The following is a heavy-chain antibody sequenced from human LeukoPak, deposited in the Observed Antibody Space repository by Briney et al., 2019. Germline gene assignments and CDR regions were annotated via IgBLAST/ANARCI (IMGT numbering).Heavy chain of an antibody. CDR1: GGSVSSGSYF. CDR3: ARSHLQRGFDAFHI. J-gene: IGHJ3*02. V-gene: IGHV4-39*01. Sequence: PSETLSLTCTVSGGSVSSGSYFWAWIRQPPGKGLEWIGNIYYGGSTYYNPSFKSRVTISVDTSKHQFSLRLRSVTAADTAVYYCARSHLQRGFDAFHIWGQGTMVTVSS. CDR2: IYYGGST. D-gene: IGHD3-10*01.